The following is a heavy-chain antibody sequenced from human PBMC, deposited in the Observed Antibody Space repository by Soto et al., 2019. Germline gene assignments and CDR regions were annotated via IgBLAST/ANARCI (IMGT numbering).Heavy chain of an antibody. J-gene: IGHJ5*02. D-gene: IGHD3-3*01. V-gene: IGHV4-34*02. CDR3: ATRITVFGLLIPPFDP. CDR1: GGSVNGYY. Sequence: QVHLQQWGAGLSKPSETLSLTCAVYGGSVNGYYWNWIRQPPGKGLEWIGEINHTGGTHYNPSLKSRVTMSVDTAKNQFSLRLSSVTAADTAIYYCATRITVFGLLIPPFDPWGQGTQVNVSS. CDR2: INHTGGT.